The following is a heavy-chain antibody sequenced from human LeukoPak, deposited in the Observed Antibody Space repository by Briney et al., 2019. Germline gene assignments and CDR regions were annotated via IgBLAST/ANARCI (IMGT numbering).Heavy chain of an antibody. V-gene: IGHV4-34*01. CDR1: GGSFSGYY. Sequence: SETLSLTCAVHGGSFSGYYWSWIRQPPGQGLEWIGEVNHSGTARYNPSLESRVTISVDTSKSQSSLNVYFVTAADTAVYYCASLNPFSGRRNAFDIWGQGAMVTVS. J-gene: IGHJ3*02. CDR2: VNHSGTA. D-gene: IGHD1-26*01. CDR3: ASLNPFSGRRNAFDI.